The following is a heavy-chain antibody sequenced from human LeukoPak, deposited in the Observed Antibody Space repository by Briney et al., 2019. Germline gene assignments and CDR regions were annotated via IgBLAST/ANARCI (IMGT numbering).Heavy chain of an antibody. Sequence: GASVKVSCKAFGYTFTRYSMHWVRQAPGQGLEWMGIINPSGGSTSYAQKFQDRVTMTKDTSTSTVYMELSSLRSEDTAVYYCARDSSGSCLDYWGQGTLVTVSS. J-gene: IGHJ4*02. D-gene: IGHD1-26*01. CDR2: INPSGGST. CDR1: GYTFTRYS. V-gene: IGHV1-46*01. CDR3: ARDSSGSCLDY.